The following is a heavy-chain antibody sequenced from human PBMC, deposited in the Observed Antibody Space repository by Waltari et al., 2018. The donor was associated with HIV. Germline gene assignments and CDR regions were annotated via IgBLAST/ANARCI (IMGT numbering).Heavy chain of an antibody. CDR2: INLNSRDT. Sequence: QVQLVQSGAEVKKPGASVKVSCKASGYTFTAYYMHWVRQAPGQGLEWMGRINLNSRDTNYGQKFQGRVTMTRDTSISTAYMELSRLRSDDTAVYYCARDSYYYDSSGFFPDFWGQGTLVTVSS. D-gene: IGHD3-22*01. CDR3: ARDSYYYDSSGFFPDF. J-gene: IGHJ4*02. V-gene: IGHV1-2*06. CDR1: GYTFTAYY.